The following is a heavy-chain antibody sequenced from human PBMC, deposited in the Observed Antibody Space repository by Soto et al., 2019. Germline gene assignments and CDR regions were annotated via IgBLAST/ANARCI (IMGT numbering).Heavy chain of an antibody. V-gene: IGHV3-33*01. CDR3: ARGGNYYDSSGYPEAGGMDV. J-gene: IGHJ6*02. D-gene: IGHD3-22*01. CDR1: GFTFSSYG. CDR2: IWYDGSNK. Sequence: GGSLRLSCAASGFTFSSYGMHWVRQAPGKGLEWVAVIWYDGSNKYYADSVKGRFTISRDNSKNTLYLQMNSLRAEDTAVYYCARGGNYYDSSGYPEAGGMDVWGQGTTVTVSS.